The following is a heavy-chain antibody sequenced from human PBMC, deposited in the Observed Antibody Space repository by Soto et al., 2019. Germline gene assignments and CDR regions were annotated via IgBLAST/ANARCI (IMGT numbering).Heavy chain of an antibody. CDR2: IIPIFGTA. V-gene: IGHV1-69*01. D-gene: IGHD2-2*01. CDR3: VRYGSAAILNYYYYYGMDV. J-gene: IGHJ6*02. Sequence: QVQLVQSGAEVKKPGSSVKVSCKASGGTFSSYAISWVRQAPGQGLEWMGGIIPIFGTANYAQKFQGRVTITADESTSTAYMELSSLRSEDTAVYYCVRYGSAAILNYYYYYGMDVWGQGTTVTVSS. CDR1: GGTFSSYA.